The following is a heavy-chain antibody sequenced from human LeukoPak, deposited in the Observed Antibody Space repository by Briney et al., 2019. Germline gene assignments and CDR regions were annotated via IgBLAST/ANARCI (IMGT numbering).Heavy chain of an antibody. Sequence: SETLSLTCTVPGGSISSYYWSWIRQPPGKGLERIGYIYYSGSTNYNPSLKSRVTISVDTSKNQFSLKLSSVTAANTAVYYCARGGYSSGYNWFDPWGQGTLVTVSS. CDR2: IYYSGST. J-gene: IGHJ5*02. CDR1: GGSISSYY. D-gene: IGHD6-19*01. V-gene: IGHV4-59*01. CDR3: ARGGYSSGYNWFDP.